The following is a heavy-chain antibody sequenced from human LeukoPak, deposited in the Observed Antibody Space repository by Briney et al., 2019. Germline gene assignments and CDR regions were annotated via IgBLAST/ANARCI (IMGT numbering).Heavy chain of an antibody. V-gene: IGHV3-23*01. CDR2: ISGSGGST. CDR3: AKRYCSSTSCYDDY. CDR1: GFTFSSYA. J-gene: IGHJ4*02. Sequence: GSLRLSCAASGFTFSSYAMSWVRQAPGKGLEWVSAISGSGGSTYYSDSVKGRFTISRDNSKNTLYLQMNSLRAEDTAVYYCAKRYCSSTSCYDDYWGQGTLVTVSS. D-gene: IGHD2-2*01.